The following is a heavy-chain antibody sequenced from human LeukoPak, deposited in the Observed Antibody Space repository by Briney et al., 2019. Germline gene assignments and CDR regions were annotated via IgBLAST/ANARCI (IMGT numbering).Heavy chain of an antibody. Sequence: PGGSLRLSCATSGFTFSSYSMNWVRQAPGKGLEWVSYIRSSGSAIYYADSVKGRFTISRDNAENSLYLQMNSLRVEDTAVYYCVRDPHALDYWGQGTLVTVSS. CDR2: IRSSGSAI. CDR1: GFTFSSYS. V-gene: IGHV3-48*01. J-gene: IGHJ4*02. D-gene: IGHD2-8*01. CDR3: VRDPHALDY.